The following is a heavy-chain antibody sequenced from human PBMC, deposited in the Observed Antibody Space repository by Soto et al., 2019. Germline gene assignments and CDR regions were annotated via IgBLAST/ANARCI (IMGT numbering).Heavy chain of an antibody. Sequence: ASVKVSCKASGYTFTNYGITWVRQAPGQGLEWMGWMNPNSGNTGYAQKFQGRVTMTRNTSISTAYMELSSLRSEDTAVYYCARGKGSTTVLNYYYYMDVWGKGTTVTVSS. V-gene: IGHV1-8*02. CDR1: GYTFTNYG. CDR2: MNPNSGNT. CDR3: ARGKGSTTVLNYYYYMDV. J-gene: IGHJ6*03. D-gene: IGHD4-4*01.